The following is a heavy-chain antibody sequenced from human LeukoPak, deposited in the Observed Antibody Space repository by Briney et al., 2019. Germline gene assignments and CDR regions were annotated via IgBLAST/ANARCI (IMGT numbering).Heavy chain of an antibody. J-gene: IGHJ5*02. CDR2: ISWNSGSI. CDR1: GFTFDDYA. D-gene: IGHD4-11*01. CDR3: AKAGVPYYSNRGQNWFDP. V-gene: IGHV3-9*01. Sequence: GGSLRLSCASSGFTFDDYAMHSVRQAPGKGLEWVSGISWNSGSIGYADSVKGRFTISRDSAKNSLYLQTNSLRAEDTALYYCAKAGVPYYSNRGQNWFDPWGQGTLVTVSS.